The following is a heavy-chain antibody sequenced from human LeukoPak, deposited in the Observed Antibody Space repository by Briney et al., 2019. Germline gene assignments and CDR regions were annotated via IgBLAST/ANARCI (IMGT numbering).Heavy chain of an antibody. CDR3: ARANYDIFTGYVNYYHYDYMDV. CDR1: GGTFSSYS. D-gene: IGHD3-9*01. CDR2: IIPIFDTP. Sequence: SVKVSCKASGGTFSSYSITWVRQAPGQGLEWMGGIIPIFDTPNYAQKFQGRGTITADESTSTASMERSSLRSEETAVYYCARANYDIFTGYVNYYHYDYMDVWGKGTTVTVSS. V-gene: IGHV1-69*13. J-gene: IGHJ6*03.